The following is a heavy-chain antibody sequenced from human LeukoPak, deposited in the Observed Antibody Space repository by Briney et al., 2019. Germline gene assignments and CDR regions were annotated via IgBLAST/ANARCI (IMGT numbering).Heavy chain of an antibody. V-gene: IGHV5-51*01. D-gene: IGHD3-22*01. J-gene: IGHJ4*02. CDR1: GYSFTSYW. CDR3: ARSGDSSGYYYGERY. CDR2: IYPGDSDT. Sequence: GESLKISCKGSGYSFTSYWIGWVRQMPGKGLEWMGIIYPGDSDTRYSPSFQGQVTISADKSISTAYLQWSSLKASDTAMYYCARSGDSSGYYYGERYWGQGTLVTVSS.